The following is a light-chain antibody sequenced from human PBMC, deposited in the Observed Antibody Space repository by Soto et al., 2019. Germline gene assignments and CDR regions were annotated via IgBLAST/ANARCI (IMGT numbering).Light chain of an antibody. CDR1: NSNIGENFD. Sequence: QSVLTQPPSVSGAPGQRVTISCTGSNSNIGENFDVHWYQQFPGTAPKLLIYGNSNRPSGVPDRFSASKSGTSASLAITGLQAEDEADYYCQSYDSGLSGSVFGGGTKVTVL. CDR2: GNS. V-gene: IGLV1-40*01. J-gene: IGLJ3*02. CDR3: QSYDSGLSGSV.